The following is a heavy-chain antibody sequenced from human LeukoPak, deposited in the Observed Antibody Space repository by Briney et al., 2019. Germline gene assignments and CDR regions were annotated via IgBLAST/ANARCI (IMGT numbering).Heavy chain of an antibody. V-gene: IGHV3-21*01. CDR1: GFIFSTYS. CDR2: ITSSSSYI. CDR3: ARGGYGSGINWFDP. D-gene: IGHD3-10*01. Sequence: GGSLRLSCAASGFIFSTYSMNWVRQAPGKGLEWVSSITSSSSYIYYADSVKGRFTISRDNAKNSLYLQMNSLRAEGTAVYYCARGGYGSGINWFDPWGQGTLVTVSS. J-gene: IGHJ5*02.